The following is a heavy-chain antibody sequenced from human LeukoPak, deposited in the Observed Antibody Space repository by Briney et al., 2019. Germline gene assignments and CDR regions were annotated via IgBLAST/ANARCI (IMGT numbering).Heavy chain of an antibody. CDR2: IWYDGSNK. CDR3: AKDLRFGELSPDY. J-gene: IGHJ4*02. V-gene: IGHV3-33*06. CDR1: GFTFSSYG. D-gene: IGHD3-10*01. Sequence: GALRLSCAASGFTFSSYGMHWVRQAPGKGLEWVAVIWYDGSNKYYADSVKGRFTISRDNSKNTLYLQMNSLRAEDTAVYYCAKDLRFGELSPDYWGQGTLVTVSS.